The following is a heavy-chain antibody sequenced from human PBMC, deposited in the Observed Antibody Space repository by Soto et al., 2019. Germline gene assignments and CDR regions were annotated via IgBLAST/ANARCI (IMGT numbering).Heavy chain of an antibody. Sequence: QVQLVQSGAEVRKPGSSVMVSCKASGGTFSSYAINWVRQAPGQGLEWMGRINPIIGKADYAQKFQGRVTITADKSTSTAYMELSSLRPEDTAVYYCARAWPHNWNDARNWFDPWGQGTLVTVSS. CDR1: GGTFSSYA. V-gene: IGHV1-69*04. CDR3: ARAWPHNWNDARNWFDP. CDR2: INPIIGKA. J-gene: IGHJ5*02. D-gene: IGHD1-1*01.